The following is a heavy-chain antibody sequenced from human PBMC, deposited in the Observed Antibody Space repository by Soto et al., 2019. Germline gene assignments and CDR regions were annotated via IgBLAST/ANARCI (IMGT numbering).Heavy chain of an antibody. D-gene: IGHD3-22*01. J-gene: IGHJ4*02. V-gene: IGHV4-31*03. CDR3: ATEYYDSRGYYYIDS. CDR1: GGSISSGGYY. Sequence: SETLSLTCTVSGGSISSGGYYCSWIRQHPGKGLEWIGHIYHSGTTYYNPSLKSRVTISVDTSKNQISLKLTSVSAADAAVYYCATEYYDSRGYYYIDSWGQGTLVTVSS. CDR2: IYHSGTT.